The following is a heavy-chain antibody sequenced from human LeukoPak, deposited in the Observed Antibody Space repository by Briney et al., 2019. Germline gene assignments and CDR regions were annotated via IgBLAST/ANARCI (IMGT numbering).Heavy chain of an antibody. D-gene: IGHD2-15*01. V-gene: IGHV3-15*01. CDR3: TTRRQDGW. CDR1: GFTFSDAW. CDR2: IKSKSDGGSI. J-gene: IGHJ4*02. Sequence: GGSLRLSCVGSGFTFSDAWMSWVRQAPGKGLEWVGRIKSKSDGGSIDYAAPVKGRFTISRDDSRNTLYLQMNSLKTEDTAVYYCTTRRQDGWWGQGTLVTVS.